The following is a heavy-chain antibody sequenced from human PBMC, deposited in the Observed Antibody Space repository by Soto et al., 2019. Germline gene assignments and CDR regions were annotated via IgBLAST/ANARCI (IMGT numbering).Heavy chain of an antibody. CDR3: ARVRLSGVYYYYYGMDV. V-gene: IGHV4-59*01. Sequence: PSETLSLTCTVSGGSISSYYWSWIRQPPGKGLEWIGYIYYSGSTNYNPSLKSRVTISVDTSKNQFSLKLSSVTAADTAVYYCARVRLSGVYYYYYGMDVWGQGTTVTVSS. J-gene: IGHJ6*02. CDR1: GGSISSYY. CDR2: IYYSGST. D-gene: IGHD2-15*01.